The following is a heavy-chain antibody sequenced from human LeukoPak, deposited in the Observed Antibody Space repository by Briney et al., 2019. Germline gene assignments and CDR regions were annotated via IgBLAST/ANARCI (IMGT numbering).Heavy chain of an antibody. CDR2: ISYDGSNK. Sequence: PGGSLRLSCAASGFTFSSYAMHWVRQAPGKGLEWVAVISYDGSNKYYADSVKGRFTISRDNAKNSLYLQMNSLRAEDTAVYYCARDFGGYYENYFDYWGQGTLVTVSS. CDR3: ARDFGGYYENYFDY. D-gene: IGHD3-22*01. J-gene: IGHJ4*02. CDR1: GFTFSSYA. V-gene: IGHV3-30-3*01.